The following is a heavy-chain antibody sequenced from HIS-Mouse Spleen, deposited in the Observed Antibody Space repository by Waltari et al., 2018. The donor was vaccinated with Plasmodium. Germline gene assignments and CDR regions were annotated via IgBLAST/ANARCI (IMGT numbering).Heavy chain of an antibody. CDR2: INHSGSP. J-gene: IGHJ2*01. CDR1: GGSFSGYY. Sequence: QVQLQQWGAGLLKPSETLSLTCAVYGGSFSGYYWSWIRQPPGKGLEWIGEINHSGSPNSHPALKSRVTISVDTSKNQFSLKLSSVTAADTAVYYCARGLRGHYWYFDLWGRGTLVTVSS. V-gene: IGHV4-34*01. D-gene: IGHD3-10*01. CDR3: ARGLRGHYWYFDL.